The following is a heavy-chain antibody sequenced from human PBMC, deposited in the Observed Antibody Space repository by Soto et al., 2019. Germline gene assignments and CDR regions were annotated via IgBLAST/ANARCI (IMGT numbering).Heavy chain of an antibody. J-gene: IGHJ1*01. CDR2: ISSSGSTI. V-gene: IGHV3-48*03. CDR3: ARDGGNYYYDSSGHEYFQH. D-gene: IGHD3-22*01. Sequence: PWGSLRLSCAASGFTFSSYEMNWVRQAPGKGLEWVSYISSSGSTIYYADSVKGRFTISRDNAKNSLYLQMNSLRAEDTAVYYCARDGGNYYYDSSGHEYFQHWGQGTLVTVSS. CDR1: GFTFSSYE.